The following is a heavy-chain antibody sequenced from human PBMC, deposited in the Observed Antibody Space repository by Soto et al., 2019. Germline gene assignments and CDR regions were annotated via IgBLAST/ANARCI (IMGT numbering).Heavy chain of an antibody. J-gene: IGHJ4*02. Sequence: QVQLVESGGGVVQPGTSLRLSCVGSGFTFRSYVIHWVRQAPGKGLEWVALTSYDGRNNFYGDSVKGRFTISRDNSRNTVELQMDSLRLEDTALYYCARWGTTGGLDVWGQGTLVSVSS. CDR3: ARWGTTGGLDV. CDR2: TSYDGRNN. CDR1: GFTFRSYV. V-gene: IGHV3-33*05. D-gene: IGHD3-16*01.